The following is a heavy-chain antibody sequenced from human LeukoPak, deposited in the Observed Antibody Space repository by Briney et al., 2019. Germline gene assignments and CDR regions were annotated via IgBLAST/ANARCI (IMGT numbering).Heavy chain of an antibody. Sequence: PGGSLRLSCAASGFTFSSYEMNWVRQAPGKGLEWVSVIYSGGRTKYADSVKGRFTISRDNSKNTLYLQMNSLRAEDTAVYYCARGEGLFDYWGQGTLVTVSS. J-gene: IGHJ4*02. V-gene: IGHV3-53*01. CDR3: ARGEGLFDY. CDR1: GFTFSSYE. CDR2: IYSGGRT.